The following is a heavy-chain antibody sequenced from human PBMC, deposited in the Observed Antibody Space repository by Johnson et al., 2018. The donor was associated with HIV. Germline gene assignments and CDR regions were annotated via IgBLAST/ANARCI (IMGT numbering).Heavy chain of an antibody. CDR3: ARGQGGAIPHDAFDI. CDR1: GFTFSSYA. CDR2: ISSNGGST. J-gene: IGHJ3*02. V-gene: IGHV3-64*01. D-gene: IGHD3-16*01. Sequence: VQLVESGGGLVQPGGSLRLSCAASGFTFSSYAMHWVRQAPGKGLEYVSAISSNGGSTYYANSVKGRFTISRDNSKNTLYLQMGSLRAEYMAVYYCARGQGGAIPHDAFDIWGQGTTVTVSS.